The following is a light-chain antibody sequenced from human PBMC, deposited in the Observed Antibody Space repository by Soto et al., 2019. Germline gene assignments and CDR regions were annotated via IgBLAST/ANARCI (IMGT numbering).Light chain of an antibody. CDR3: QQYNNWPPWT. Sequence: EIVMTQSPATLSVSPGERATLSCRASQSVSSNLAWYQQKPGQAPRLLIYDASTRAAGIPARFSGGGSRTEFILTIISLQSEDFAVYYCQQYNNWPPWTFGQGTNVEIK. V-gene: IGKV3-15*01. J-gene: IGKJ1*01. CDR1: QSVSSN. CDR2: DAS.